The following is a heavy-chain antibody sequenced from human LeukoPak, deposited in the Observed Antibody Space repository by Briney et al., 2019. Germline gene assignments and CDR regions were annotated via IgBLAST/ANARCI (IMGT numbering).Heavy chain of an antibody. V-gene: IGHV3-23*01. CDR1: GFSFKSQA. J-gene: IGHJ4*02. CDR2: INNADGDT. CDR3: AKDTGRDLTIDY. Sequence: GGSLRLSCAASGFSFKSQAVHWVRQAPGKGLEWISSINNADGDTSCADSVKGRFAVSSDTSKNILYLQMNSLRAEDTAIYHCAKDTGRDLTIDYWGQGTLVTVSS.